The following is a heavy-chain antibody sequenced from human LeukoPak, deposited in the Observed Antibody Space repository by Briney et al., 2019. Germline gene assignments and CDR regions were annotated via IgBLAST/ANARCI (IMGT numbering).Heavy chain of an antibody. CDR1: GGTFSSYA. V-gene: IGHV1-69*13. CDR2: IIPIFGTA. D-gene: IGHD2-15*01. Sequence: SVKVSCKASGGTFSSYAISWVRQAPGQGLEWMGGIIPIFGTANYAQKFKGRVTITADESTSTAYMELSSLRSEGTAVYYCARNREYCSGGSCYHWFDPWGQGTLVTVSS. CDR3: ARNREYCSGGSCYHWFDP. J-gene: IGHJ5*02.